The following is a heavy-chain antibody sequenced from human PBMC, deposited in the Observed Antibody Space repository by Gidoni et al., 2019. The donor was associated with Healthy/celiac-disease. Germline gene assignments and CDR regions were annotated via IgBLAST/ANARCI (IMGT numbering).Heavy chain of an antibody. J-gene: IGHJ6*02. D-gene: IGHD3-3*01. CDR2: IRSKAYGGTT. Sequence: EVQLVESGGGLVQPGRSLRLSCTASGFTFGDYPMSWVRQAPGKGLEWVGFIRSKAYGGTTEYAASVKGRFTISRDDSKSIAYLQMNSLKTEDTAVYYCTRGPDDFWSGYYTGMHYYYGMDVWGQGTTVTVSS. V-gene: IGHV3-49*04. CDR3: TRGPDDFWSGYYTGMHYYYGMDV. CDR1: GFTFGDYP.